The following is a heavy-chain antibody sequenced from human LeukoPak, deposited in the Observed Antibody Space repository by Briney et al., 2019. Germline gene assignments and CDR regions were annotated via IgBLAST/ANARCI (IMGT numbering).Heavy chain of an antibody. J-gene: IGHJ3*02. CDR3: AREVGATTLCAFDI. D-gene: IGHD1-26*01. Sequence: SETLSLTCTVSGGSISSYYWSWIRQPPGKGLEWIGYIYYSGSTNYNPSLKSRVTISVDTSKNQFSLKLSSVTAADTAVYYCAREVGATTLCAFDIWGQGTMVTVSS. V-gene: IGHV4-59*01. CDR1: GGSISSYY. CDR2: IYYSGST.